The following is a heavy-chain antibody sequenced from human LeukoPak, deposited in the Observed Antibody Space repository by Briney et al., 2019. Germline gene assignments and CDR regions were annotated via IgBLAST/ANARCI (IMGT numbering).Heavy chain of an antibody. D-gene: IGHD1-26*01. CDR2: IYSGGST. Sequence: GGSPRLSCAASGFTLSSYSMNWVRQAPGKGLEWVSVIYSGGSTYYADSVKGRFTISRDNSKNTLNLQMNSLRAEDTAVYYCAREDSGSYSTLFDYWGQGTLVTVSS. J-gene: IGHJ4*02. V-gene: IGHV3-53*01. CDR1: GFTLSSYS. CDR3: AREDSGSYSTLFDY.